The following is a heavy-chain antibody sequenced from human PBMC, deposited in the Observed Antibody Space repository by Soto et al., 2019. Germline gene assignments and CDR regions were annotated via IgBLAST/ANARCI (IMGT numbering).Heavy chain of an antibody. J-gene: IGHJ3*02. CDR1: GFTFSSYW. D-gene: IGHD6-6*01. V-gene: IGHV3-74*01. CDR3: ARGGLFSSSEDLDN. Sequence: GGSLRLSCAAAGFTFSSYWMHWVRQAPGKGLMWVSRISSDGGRTTYADSVKGRFTISRDNAKNTLYVQMNSLRGEDTAVYYCARGGLFSSSEDLDNWDQETMVAASS. CDR2: ISSDGGRT.